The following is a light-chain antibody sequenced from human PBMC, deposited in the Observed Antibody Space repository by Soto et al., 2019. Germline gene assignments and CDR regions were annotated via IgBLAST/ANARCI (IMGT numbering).Light chain of an antibody. CDR2: GAS. CDR1: QSVNIN. CDR3: QQYNDWPLT. V-gene: IGKV3-15*01. J-gene: IGKJ4*01. Sequence: EKVMTQSPAALSVSPGERATLSCRASQSVNINLAWYQRKPGQAPRLLLYGASTRATGIPARFSGSTSGTEFTLTISSLQSEDYAVSYCQQYNDWPLTFGGGTKVEIK.